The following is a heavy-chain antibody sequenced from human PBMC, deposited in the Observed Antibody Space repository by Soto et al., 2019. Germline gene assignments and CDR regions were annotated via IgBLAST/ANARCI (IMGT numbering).Heavy chain of an antibody. Sequence: SETLSLTCAVSGGSISSGGYSWSWIRQPPGKGLEWIGYIYHSGSTYYNPSLKSRVTISVDRSKNRFSLKLSSVTAADTAVYYCAREKVATIGWFDPWGQGTLVTVSS. CDR3: AREKVATIGWFDP. V-gene: IGHV4-30-2*01. D-gene: IGHD5-12*01. CDR2: IYHSGST. J-gene: IGHJ5*02. CDR1: GGSISSGGYS.